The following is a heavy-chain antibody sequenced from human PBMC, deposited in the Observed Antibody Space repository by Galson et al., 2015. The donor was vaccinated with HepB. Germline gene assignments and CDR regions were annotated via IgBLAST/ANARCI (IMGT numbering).Heavy chain of an antibody. Sequence: SLRLSCAASGFTFSNYAMSWVRQAPGKGLEWVALIWYDGTNKYYADSVKGRFTISRDNSKNTLYLQMNSLRAEDTAVYYCVREFSGLYYFDYWGQGTLVTVSS. D-gene: IGHD3-10*01. CDR3: VREFSGLYYFDY. J-gene: IGHJ4*02. CDR1: GFTFSNYA. CDR2: IWYDGTNK. V-gene: IGHV3-33*08.